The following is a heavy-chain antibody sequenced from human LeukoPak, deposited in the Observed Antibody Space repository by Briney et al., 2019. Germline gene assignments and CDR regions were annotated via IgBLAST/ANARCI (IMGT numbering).Heavy chain of an antibody. CDR2: IYYSGST. J-gene: IGHJ4*02. V-gene: IGHV4-59*01. D-gene: IGHD6-13*01. CDR1: GGSISSYY. CDR3: ARGWSREQQLVDYFDY. Sequence: PSETLSLTCTVSGGSISSYYWSWVRQPPGKGLGWVGYIYYSGSTNYNPSLKSRVTISVDTSKNQFYLKLSSVTAADTAVYYCARGWSREQQLVDYFDYWGQGTLVTVSS.